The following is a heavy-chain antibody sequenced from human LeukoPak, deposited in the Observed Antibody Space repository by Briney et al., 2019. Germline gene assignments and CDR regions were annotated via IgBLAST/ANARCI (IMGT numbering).Heavy chain of an antibody. D-gene: IGHD6-19*01. CDR1: GYTFTSTGYY. Sequence: EASVKVSCLASGYTFTSTGYYIHWVRQAPGQGPEWMGWINPNTGGTLYTEKFQGRVTMTRDTSISTVYMELSRLTSDDTAVYYCARQNDQIGVAGTWFDYWGQGALVTVSS. J-gene: IGHJ4*02. V-gene: IGHV1-2*02. CDR3: ARQNDQIGVAGTWFDY. CDR2: INPNTGGT.